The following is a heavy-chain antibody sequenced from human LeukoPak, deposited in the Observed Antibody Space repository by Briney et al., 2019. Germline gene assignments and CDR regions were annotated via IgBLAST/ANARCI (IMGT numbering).Heavy chain of an antibody. CDR2: ISGSSSTI. V-gene: IGHV3-48*01. CDR3: AKDRGTWIQLWSRFDP. J-gene: IGHJ5*02. D-gene: IGHD5-18*01. CDR1: GFSFSSNS. Sequence: GGSLRLSCAASGFSFSSNSMNWVRQAPGKGLEWVSYISGSSSTIYYADSVKGRFTISRDNSKNTLYLQMNSLRAEDTAVYYCAKDRGTWIQLWSRFDPWGQGTLVTVSS.